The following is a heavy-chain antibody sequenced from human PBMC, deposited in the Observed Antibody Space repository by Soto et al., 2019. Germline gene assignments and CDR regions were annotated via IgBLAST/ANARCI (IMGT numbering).Heavy chain of an antibody. CDR3: ARVIGIEGGDIVVVPAAGGMDV. CDR2: INPSGGST. V-gene: IGHV1-46*01. Sequence: ASVKVSCKASGYTFTSYYMHWVRQAPGQGLEWMGIINPSGGSTSYAQKFQGRVTMTRDTSTSTVYMELSSLRSEDTAVYYCARVIGIEGGDIVVVPAAGGMDVWGQETTVTVSS. CDR1: GYTFTSYY. D-gene: IGHD2-2*01. J-gene: IGHJ6*02.